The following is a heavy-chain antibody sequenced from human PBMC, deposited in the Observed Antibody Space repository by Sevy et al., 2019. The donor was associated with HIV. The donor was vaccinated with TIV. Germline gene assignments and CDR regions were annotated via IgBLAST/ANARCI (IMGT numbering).Heavy chain of an antibody. CDR3: ARESADYGDYPDAFDI. V-gene: IGHV3-48*01. J-gene: IGHJ3*02. CDR1: GFTFSSYS. Sequence: GGSLRLSCAASGFTFSSYSMNWVRQAPGKGLEWVSYISGSSSTIYYADSVKGRFTISRDNAKNSLYLQMNSLRAEDTAVYYCARESADYGDYPDAFDIWGQGTMVTVSS. D-gene: IGHD4-17*01. CDR2: ISGSSSTI.